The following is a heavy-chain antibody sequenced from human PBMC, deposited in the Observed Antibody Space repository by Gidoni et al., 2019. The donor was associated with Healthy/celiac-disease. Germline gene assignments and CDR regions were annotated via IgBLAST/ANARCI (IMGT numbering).Heavy chain of an antibody. Sequence: GASVKFSCNASGYTFTSYYMHWVRQAPGKGLEWMGIINPSGGSTSYAQKFKGRVTMTRDTSTSTVYREMSSLRSEDTAVYYCARGQGLDLTVYFDYWGQGNLVTVSS. V-gene: IGHV1-46*01. CDR3: ARGQGLDLTVYFDY. D-gene: IGHD7-27*01. CDR2: INPSGGST. CDR1: GYTFTSYY. J-gene: IGHJ4*02.